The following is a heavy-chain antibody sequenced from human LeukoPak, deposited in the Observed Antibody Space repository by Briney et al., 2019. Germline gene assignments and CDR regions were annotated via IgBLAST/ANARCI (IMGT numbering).Heavy chain of an antibody. CDR3: AGNWYWASDI. D-gene: IGHD1-7*01. J-gene: IGHJ3*02. Sequence: SETLSLTCAVSGGSISSSHWWSWVRQPPGKGLEWMGEFYHSGSTNYNPSLKSRVTISVDKSKNQFSLKLSSVTAADTAVYYCAGNWYWASDIWGQGTMVTVSS. V-gene: IGHV4-4*02. CDR1: GGSISSSHW. CDR2: FYHSGST.